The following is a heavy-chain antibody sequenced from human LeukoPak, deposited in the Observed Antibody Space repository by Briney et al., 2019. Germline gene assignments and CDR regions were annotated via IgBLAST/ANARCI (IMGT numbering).Heavy chain of an antibody. J-gene: IGHJ4*02. Sequence: ASVKVSCKASGYTFTRYYMHWVRQATGQGLEWMGWINPNSGGTNKAQTLQGRVTMTRYTSISTAYMELSRRRSDDTAVYYCVREDRDYGGADYWGQGTLVTVSS. V-gene: IGHV1-2*02. CDR1: GYTFTRYY. CDR3: VREDRDYGGADY. D-gene: IGHD4-23*01. CDR2: INPNSGGT.